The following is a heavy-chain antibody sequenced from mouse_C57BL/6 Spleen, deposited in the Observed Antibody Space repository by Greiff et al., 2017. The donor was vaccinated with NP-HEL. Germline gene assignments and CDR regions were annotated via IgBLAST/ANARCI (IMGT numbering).Heavy chain of an antibody. V-gene: IGHV1-4*01. D-gene: IGHD4-1*01. Sequence: QVTLKECGAELARPGASVKMSCKASGYTFTSYTMHWVKQRPGQGLEWIGYINPSSGYTKYNQKFKDKATLTADKSSSTAYMQLSSLTSEDSAVYYCARAGSYWYFDVWGTGTTVTVSS. CDR3: ARAGSYWYFDV. CDR2: INPSSGYT. J-gene: IGHJ1*03. CDR1: GYTFTSYT.